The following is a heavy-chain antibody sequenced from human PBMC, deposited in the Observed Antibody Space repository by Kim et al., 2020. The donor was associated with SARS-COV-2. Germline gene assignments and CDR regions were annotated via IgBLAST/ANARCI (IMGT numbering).Heavy chain of an antibody. CDR3: SSVRPDRYYYYYMDV. CDR1: GFTFDDYA. Sequence: GGSLRLSCAASGFTFDDYAMHWVRQAPGKGLEWVSLISGDCGSTYYADSVKGRFTISRDNSKNSLYLQMNSLRTEDTALYYCSSVRPDRYYYYYMDVWGKGTTVTVSS. V-gene: IGHV3-43*02. J-gene: IGHJ6*03. D-gene: IGHD6-25*01. CDR2: ISGDCGST.